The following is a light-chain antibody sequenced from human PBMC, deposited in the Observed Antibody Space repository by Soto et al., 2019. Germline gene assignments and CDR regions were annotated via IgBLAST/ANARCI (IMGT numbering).Light chain of an antibody. CDR1: QSIGGS. Sequence: DIQMTQSPSTLSASVGDRVTITCRASQSIGGSLAWYQQKPVKAPNFLIYKASSLQSGVPSRFSGSISGTEFTLTISSLQPDDFAIYYCQQHESYPWAFGQGTQVEIK. V-gene: IGKV1-5*03. CDR3: QQHESYPWA. J-gene: IGKJ1*01. CDR2: KAS.